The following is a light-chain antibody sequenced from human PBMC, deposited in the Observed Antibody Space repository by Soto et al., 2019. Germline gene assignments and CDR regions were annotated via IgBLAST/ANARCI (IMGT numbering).Light chain of an antibody. CDR2: DND. CDR1: SSNIGSNY. V-gene: IGLV1-51*01. Sequence: QSVLTQPPSVSAAPGQRVTISCSGSSSNIGSNYVSWYQRLPGTAPNLLIYDNDRRPSGIPDRFSASKSDTSATLDITGLQTGDEADYYCGAWDSSLSVVMFGGGTKLTVL. J-gene: IGLJ3*02. CDR3: GAWDSSLSVVM.